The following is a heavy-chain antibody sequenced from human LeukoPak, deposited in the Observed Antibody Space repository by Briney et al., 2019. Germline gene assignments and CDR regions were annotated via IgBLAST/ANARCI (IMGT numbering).Heavy chain of an antibody. Sequence: GGSLRLSCAASGFTFSASAVHWVRQASGKGLEWIGRIRSKTNNYATAYADSLKGRFTVSRDDSKNTAYLQMNSLKTEDSAVYFCARDSSSEGPLEYWGQGTRVTVSS. J-gene: IGHJ4*02. CDR3: ARDSSSEGPLEY. CDR2: IRSKTNNYAT. V-gene: IGHV3-73*01. CDR1: GFTFSASA. D-gene: IGHD3-22*01.